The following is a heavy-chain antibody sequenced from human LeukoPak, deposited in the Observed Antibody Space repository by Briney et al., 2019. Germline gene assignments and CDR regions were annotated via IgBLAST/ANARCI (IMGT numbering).Heavy chain of an antibody. Sequence: ASVKVSCKASGYTFTGYYMHWVRQAPGQGLEWMGWINPNSGGTNYAQKFQGRVTMTRDTSISTAYMELSRLRSDDTAVYYCARPTDYYDSSGYPHYWGQGTLVTVSS. CDR2: INPNSGGT. V-gene: IGHV1-2*02. J-gene: IGHJ4*02. D-gene: IGHD3-22*01. CDR1: GYTFTGYY. CDR3: ARPTDYYDSSGYPHY.